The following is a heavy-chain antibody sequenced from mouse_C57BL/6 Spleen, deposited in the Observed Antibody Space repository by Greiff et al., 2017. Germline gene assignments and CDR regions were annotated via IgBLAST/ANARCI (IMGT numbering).Heavy chain of an antibody. CDR2: IDPENGDT. V-gene: IGHV14-4*01. D-gene: IGHD1-1*01. CDR1: GFNIKDDY. CDR3: TTEGTTVVDY. Sequence: VQLKESGAELVRPGASVKLSCTASGFNIKDDYMHWVKQRPEQGLEWIGWIDPENGDTEYASKFQGKATITADTSSNTAYLQLSSLTSEDTAVYYCTTEGTTVVDYWGQGTTLTVSS. J-gene: IGHJ2*01.